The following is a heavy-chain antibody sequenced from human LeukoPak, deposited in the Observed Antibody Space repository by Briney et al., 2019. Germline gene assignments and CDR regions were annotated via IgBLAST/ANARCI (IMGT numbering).Heavy chain of an antibody. CDR2: IYPGDSDT. CDR3: ARPREVTTSYAFDI. V-gene: IGHV5-51*01. J-gene: IGHJ3*02. CDR1: GYSFTSYW. D-gene: IGHD4-17*01. Sequence: GESLKISCKGSGYSFTSYWIGWVRQMPGKGLEWMGIIYPGDSDTRYSPSFQGQVTISADKSISTAYLQWSSLKAPDTAMYYCARPREVTTSYAFDIWGQGTMVAVSS.